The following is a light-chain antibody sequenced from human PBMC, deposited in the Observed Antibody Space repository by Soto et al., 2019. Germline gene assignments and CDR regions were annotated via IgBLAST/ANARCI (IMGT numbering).Light chain of an antibody. CDR3: QQYNSYSRM. CDR1: ENINSY. J-gene: IGKJ1*01. Sequence: IHMTQSPSTLSASIGDRVTITCRASENINSYLAWYQQRPGKAPKLLISDASSLESGVPSRFSGSGSGTEFTLTIRSLQPDDFATYFCQQYNSYSRMFGQGTKVDIK. CDR2: DAS. V-gene: IGKV1-5*01.